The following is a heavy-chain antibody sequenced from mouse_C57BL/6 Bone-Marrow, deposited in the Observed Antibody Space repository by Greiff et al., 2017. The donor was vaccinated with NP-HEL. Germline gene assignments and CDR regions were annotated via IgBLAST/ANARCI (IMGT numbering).Heavy chain of an antibody. D-gene: IGHD2-1*01. J-gene: IGHJ1*03. CDR2: TFYSGIT. V-gene: IGHV3-3*01. CDR3: ARDHPYGNYEYFDV. Sequence: EVKVVESGPSLVRPSQTLSLTCTVTGFSINSDCYWIWIRQFPGNKLEYIGYTFYSGITYYNPSLGSRTYITRDTSKNQFSLKLSSVTTEDTATYYCARDHPYGNYEYFDVWGTGTTVTVSS. CDR1: GFSINSDCY.